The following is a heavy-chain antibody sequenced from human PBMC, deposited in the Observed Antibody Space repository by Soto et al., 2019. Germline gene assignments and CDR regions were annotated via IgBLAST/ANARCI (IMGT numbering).Heavy chain of an antibody. CDR3: AASIFYYGMDV. Sequence: GEALKISCKGSGYTFTNYWIGWGRQMPGKGLEWMGIIYPGDSDTKYNPSFQGQVTISADKSITTTYLQWSSLKASDTAIYYCAASIFYYGMDVWGQGXTVTVSS. J-gene: IGHJ6*02. CDR2: IYPGDSDT. CDR1: GYTFTNYW. V-gene: IGHV5-51*01.